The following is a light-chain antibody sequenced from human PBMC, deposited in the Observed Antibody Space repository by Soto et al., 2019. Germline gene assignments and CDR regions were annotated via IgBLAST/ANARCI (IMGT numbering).Light chain of an antibody. Sequence: NFMLTQPHSVSESPGKTVTISCTRSSGSIASNYVQWYQQRPGSSPTTVIYEDNQRPSGVPDRFSGSIDSSSNSASLTISGLKTADEADYYCQSYDSSNQGVFGGGTKLTVL. CDR2: EDN. J-gene: IGLJ2*01. CDR1: SGSIASNY. V-gene: IGLV6-57*01. CDR3: QSYDSSNQGV.